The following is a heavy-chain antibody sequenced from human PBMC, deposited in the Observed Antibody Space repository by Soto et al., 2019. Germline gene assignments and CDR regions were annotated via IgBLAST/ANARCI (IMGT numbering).Heavy chain of an antibody. D-gene: IGHD3-22*01. CDR2: IYYSGST. CDR1: GGSTSSSSYY. J-gene: IGHJ6*02. Sequence: QLQLQESGPGLVKPSETLSLTCTVSGGSTSSSSYYWGWIRQPPGKGLEWIGSIYYSGSTYYNPSLKSRVTISVDTSKNQFSLKLSSVTAADTAVYYCARSSSDISGYYYVSYYYYGMDVWGQGTTVTVSS. V-gene: IGHV4-39*01. CDR3: ARSSSDISGYYYVSYYYYGMDV.